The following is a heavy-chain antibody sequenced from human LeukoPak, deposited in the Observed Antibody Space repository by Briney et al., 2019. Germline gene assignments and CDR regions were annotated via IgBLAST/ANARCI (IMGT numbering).Heavy chain of an antibody. D-gene: IGHD3-22*01. CDR1: GYTFTSYA. Sequence: ASVKVSCKASGYTFTSYAIHWVRQAPGQRLEWMGWINAGNGNTKYSQKFQGRVTITRDTSASTAYMELSSLRSEDTAVYYCARSYYDSSGYYGLGFDYWGQGTLVTVSS. CDR3: ARSYYDSSGYYGLGFDY. J-gene: IGHJ4*02. V-gene: IGHV1-3*01. CDR2: INAGNGNT.